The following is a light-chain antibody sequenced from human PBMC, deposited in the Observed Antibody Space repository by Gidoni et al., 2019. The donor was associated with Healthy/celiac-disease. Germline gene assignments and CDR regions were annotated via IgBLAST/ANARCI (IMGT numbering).Light chain of an antibody. CDR1: QSISSY. V-gene: IGKV1-39*01. CDR3: QQSYSTPPFT. CDR2: AAS. Sequence: DIQMTQSPSSLSASVGARVTITCRASQSISSYLNWYQQKPGKAPKLLIYAASSLQSGVPSRFSGSGSGTDFTLTISSLQPEDFATYYCQQSYSTPPFTFXPXTKVDIK. J-gene: IGKJ3*01.